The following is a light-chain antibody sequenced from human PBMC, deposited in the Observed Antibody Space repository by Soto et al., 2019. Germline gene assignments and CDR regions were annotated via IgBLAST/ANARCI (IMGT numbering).Light chain of an antibody. CDR2: AAS. CDR3: QPLNSFLFT. V-gene: IGKV1-9*01. CDR1: QGISSY. Sequence: DIQLTQSPSFLSASVGDRVTITCRASQGISSYLAWYQQKPGKAPKLLIYAASTLQSGVPSRFSGSGSGTEFTLKISSLQPEDFATYYCQPLNSFLFTVCPGTKVDIK. J-gene: IGKJ3*01.